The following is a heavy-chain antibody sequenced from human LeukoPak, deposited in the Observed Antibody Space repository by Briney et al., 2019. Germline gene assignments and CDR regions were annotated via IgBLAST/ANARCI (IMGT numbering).Heavy chain of an antibody. CDR3: AREGRYCSSTSCSSDAFDI. CDR1: GYTFTGYY. D-gene: IGHD2-2*01. CDR2: IIPIFGTA. J-gene: IGHJ3*02. Sequence: SVKVSCKASGYTFTGYYMHWVRQAPGQGLEWMGGIIPIFGTANYAQKFQGRVTITADKSTSTAYMELSSLRSEDTAVYYCAREGRYCSSTSCSSDAFDIWGQGTMVIVSS. V-gene: IGHV1-69*06.